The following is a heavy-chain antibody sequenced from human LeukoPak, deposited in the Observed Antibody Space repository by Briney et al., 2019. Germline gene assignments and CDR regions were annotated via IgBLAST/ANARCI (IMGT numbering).Heavy chain of an antibody. Sequence: SGPTLVNPAQTLTLTCTFSGFSLSTSGVGVGWIRQPPGKALEWLALIYWDDDKRYSPSLKSRLTITKDTSKNQVVLTMTNMDPVDTATYYCAHTSDPDSSGYLDAFDIWGQGTMVTVSS. CDR2: IYWDDDK. J-gene: IGHJ3*02. V-gene: IGHV2-5*02. CDR3: AHTSDPDSSGYLDAFDI. D-gene: IGHD3-22*01. CDR1: GFSLSTSGVG.